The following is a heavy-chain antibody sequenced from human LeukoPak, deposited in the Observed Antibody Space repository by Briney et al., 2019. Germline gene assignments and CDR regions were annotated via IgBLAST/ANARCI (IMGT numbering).Heavy chain of an antibody. D-gene: IGHD2-15*01. Sequence: SETLSLTCTVSGGSFSSYYWTWIRRPPGKGLEWIGYIDHSGSTNYNPSLKSRVSISSDTSKNQFSLKLNSVTAADTAVYYCARGYCTGGSCYWGDFWGQGTLVTVSS. CDR1: GGSFSSYY. J-gene: IGHJ4*02. CDR3: ARGYCTGGSCYWGDF. V-gene: IGHV4-59*08. CDR2: IDHSGST.